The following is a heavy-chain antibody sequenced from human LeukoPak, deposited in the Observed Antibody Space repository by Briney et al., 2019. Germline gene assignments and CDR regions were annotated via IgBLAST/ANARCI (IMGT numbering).Heavy chain of an antibody. CDR3: TRKRSYYYDSSGRTYFDY. CDR1: GFTFGDYA. V-gene: IGHV3-49*04. CDR2: IRSKAYGGTT. D-gene: IGHD3-22*01. Sequence: GGSLRLSCTASGFTFGDYAMSWVRQAPGKGLEWVGFIRSKAYGGTTEYAASVKGRFTISRDDSKSIAYLHMNSLKTEDTAVYYCTRKRSYYYDSSGRTYFDYWGQGTLVTVSS. J-gene: IGHJ4*02.